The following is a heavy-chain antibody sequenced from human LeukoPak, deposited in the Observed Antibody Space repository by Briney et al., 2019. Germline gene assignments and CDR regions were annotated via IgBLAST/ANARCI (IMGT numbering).Heavy chain of an antibody. CDR1: GGSLSGYY. V-gene: IGHV4-34*01. CDR3: ASCSLAVAAPRWFDP. J-gene: IGHJ5*02. D-gene: IGHD6-19*01. CDR2: INHSGST. Sequence: SETLCLTCAVYGGSLSGYYWSWIRQPTGKGLEWIGEINHSGSTNYNPSLKSRVTISVDTSKNQFSLKLSSVTAADTAVYYCASCSLAVAAPRWFDPWGQGTLVTVSS.